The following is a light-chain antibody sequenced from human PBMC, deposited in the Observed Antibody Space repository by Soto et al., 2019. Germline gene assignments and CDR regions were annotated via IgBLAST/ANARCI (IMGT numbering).Light chain of an antibody. CDR2: EGS. CDR1: STDVGRFDL. Sequence: QSVLTQPASVSGSPGQSITISCSGTSTDVGRFDLVSWYQQHPGKAPKLMIFEGSKRASGISNRFSGSTSGNTASPTISGLQAEDESDYFCCSYVASSTLVFGGGTKLTVL. V-gene: IGLV2-23*01. J-gene: IGLJ3*02. CDR3: CSYVASSTLV.